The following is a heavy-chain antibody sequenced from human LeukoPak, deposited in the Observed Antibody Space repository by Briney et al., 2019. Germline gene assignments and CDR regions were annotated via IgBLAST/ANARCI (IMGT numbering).Heavy chain of an antibody. J-gene: IGHJ5*02. D-gene: IGHD1-1*01. CDR1: GGSFSGYY. CDR2: INHSGST. CDR3: ARGRKQLERLLRPIQTSVWFDP. V-gene: IGHV4-34*01. Sequence: SETLSLTCAVYGGSFSGYYWSWIRPPPGKGLEWIGEINHSGSTNYNPSLKSRVTISVDTSKNQFSLKLSSVTAADTAVYYCARGRKQLERLLRPIQTSVWFDPWGQGNLVTVSS.